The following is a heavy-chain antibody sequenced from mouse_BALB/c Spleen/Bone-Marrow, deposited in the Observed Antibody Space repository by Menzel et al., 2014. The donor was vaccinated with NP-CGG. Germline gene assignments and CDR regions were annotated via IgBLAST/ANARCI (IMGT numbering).Heavy chain of an antibody. CDR1: GFTFSDYY. D-gene: IGHD1-1*01. J-gene: IGHJ2*01. Sequence: DVQLQESGGGLVKPGGSLKLSCAASGFTFSDYYMYWVRQTPEKRLEWVATISGGGSYTYYPDSVKGRFTISRDNAKNNLYLQMSSLKSEDTAMYYCARGSSYFDYWGQGTTLTVSS. CDR3: ARGSSYFDY. V-gene: IGHV5-4*02. CDR2: ISGGGSYT.